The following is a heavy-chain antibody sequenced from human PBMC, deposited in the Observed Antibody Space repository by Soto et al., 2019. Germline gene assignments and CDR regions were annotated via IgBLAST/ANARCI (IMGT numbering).Heavy chain of an antibody. Sequence: QVQLQESGPGLVKPSQTLSLTCTVSGGSISSGDYYWSWIRQPPGKGLEWIGYIYYSGSTYYNPSLKSRVTISVDTSKNQCSLKLSSVPAADTAVYYCARDLRDGRSGGGSGFDYWGQGTLVTVSS. CDR2: IYYSGST. CDR1: GGSISSGDYY. V-gene: IGHV4-30-4*01. J-gene: IGHJ4*02. D-gene: IGHD2-15*01. CDR3: ARDLRDGRSGGGSGFDY.